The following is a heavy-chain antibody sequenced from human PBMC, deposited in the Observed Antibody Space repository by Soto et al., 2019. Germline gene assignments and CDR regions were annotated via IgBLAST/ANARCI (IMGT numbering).Heavy chain of an antibody. CDR3: VRADPAAAYY. V-gene: IGHV3-48*02. CDR1: GFAFSSSS. D-gene: IGHD6-25*01. Sequence: EVQLVESGGGLAQPGGSLRLSCAASGFAFSSSSMNWVRQTPEKGLEWVSYISSSGVTIYYADSVKGRFTSSRHNATNSVFLQMTNLRDEDTAVYHCVRADPAAAYYCGQVTLVTVSS. J-gene: IGHJ4*02. CDR2: ISSSGVTI.